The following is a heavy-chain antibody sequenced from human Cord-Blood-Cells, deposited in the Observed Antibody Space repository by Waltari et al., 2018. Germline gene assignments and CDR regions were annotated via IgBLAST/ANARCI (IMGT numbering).Heavy chain of an antibody. CDR2: IYPGDSDT. D-gene: IGHD4-4*01. V-gene: IGHV5-51*01. Sequence: EVQLVPSGAEVKKPGASLKIYCKGSGYSFTRYWIGWVGYLPGEGLEWMGIIYPGDSDTRYSPSFQGQVTISADKSISTAYLQWSSLKASDTAMYYCARLSATTVNTDYYYGMDVWGQGTTVTVSS. J-gene: IGHJ6*02. CDR1: GYSFTRYW. CDR3: ARLSATTVNTDYYYGMDV.